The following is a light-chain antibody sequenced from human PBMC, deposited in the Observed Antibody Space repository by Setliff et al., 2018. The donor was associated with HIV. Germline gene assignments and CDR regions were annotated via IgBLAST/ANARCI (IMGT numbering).Light chain of an antibody. CDR1: TSDVGGYNY. V-gene: IGLV2-14*01. J-gene: IGLJ1*01. Sequence: QCALTQPASVSGSPGQSITISCTGTTSDVGGYNYVSWYQQHPGKAPKLIIYEVKNRPSGVSNRFSGSKSGNTASLTISGLQAEDEADYYCSSYAITNTLPFGTGTKV. CDR2: EVK. CDR3: SSYAITNTLP.